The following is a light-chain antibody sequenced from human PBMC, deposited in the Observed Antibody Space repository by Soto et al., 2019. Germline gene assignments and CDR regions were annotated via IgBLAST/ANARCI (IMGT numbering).Light chain of an antibody. Sequence: QSALTQPRSVSGSPGQSVTISCTGTSSDVGGYNYVSWYQQHPGKAPKLMIYDVGKRPSGVPDRFSGSKSGNTASLTVSGLQAEDEADYYCSSYAGSSNVFGTGTQLTVL. CDR3: SSYAGSSNV. CDR1: SSDVGGYNY. CDR2: DVG. V-gene: IGLV2-11*01. J-gene: IGLJ1*01.